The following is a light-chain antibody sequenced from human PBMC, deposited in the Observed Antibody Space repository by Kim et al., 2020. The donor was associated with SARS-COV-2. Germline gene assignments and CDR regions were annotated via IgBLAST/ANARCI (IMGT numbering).Light chain of an antibody. CDR2: DVT. CDR1: SGDIGTYNY. Sequence: GQSITISCTETSGDIGTYNYVSWYQQHPDMAPKLILYDVTKRPSGASYRFSGSKSGNTASLTISGLQAEDEAHYYCSSFTSSTTWVFGGGTQLTVL. CDR3: SSFTSSTTWV. V-gene: IGLV2-14*03. J-gene: IGLJ3*02.